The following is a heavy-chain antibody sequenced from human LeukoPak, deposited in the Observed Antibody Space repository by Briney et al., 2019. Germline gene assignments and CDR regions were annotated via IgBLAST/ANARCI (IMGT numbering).Heavy chain of an antibody. CDR3: ARDSASSGHPFDY. V-gene: IGHV3-23*01. Sequence: PGGSLRLSCAASGFTFSNYAMNWVRQAPGRGLEWVSAISGSGGSTYYADSVKGRFTISRDNSKNTLYLQMNSLRAEDTAVYYCARDSASSGHPFDYWGQGTLVTVSS. CDR2: ISGSGGST. CDR1: GFTFSNYA. J-gene: IGHJ4*02. D-gene: IGHD3-22*01.